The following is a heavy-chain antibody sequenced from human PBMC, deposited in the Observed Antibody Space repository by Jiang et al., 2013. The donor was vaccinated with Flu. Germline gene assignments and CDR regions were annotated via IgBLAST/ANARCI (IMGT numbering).Heavy chain of an antibody. Sequence: GPGLVKPSETLSLTCTVSGGSISSYYWSWIRQPPGKGLEWIGYIYYSGSTNYNPSLKSRVTISVDTSKNQFSLKLSSVTAADTAVYYCARIGVWGSSSVDYYYYYYMDVWGKGTTVTVSS. D-gene: IGHD6-6*01. J-gene: IGHJ6*03. CDR2: IYYSGST. V-gene: IGHV4-59*01. CDR1: GGSISSYY. CDR3: ARIGVWGSSSVDYYYYYYMDV.